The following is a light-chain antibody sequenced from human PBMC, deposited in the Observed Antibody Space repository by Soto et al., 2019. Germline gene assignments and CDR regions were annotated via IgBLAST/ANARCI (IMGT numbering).Light chain of an antibody. CDR2: GAS. Sequence: IQMTQSPSSVSASVGDSVTIICRASQLISSWLAWYQVKPGKAPKLLIYGASNRESGVPSRFSGSESGTLFTLTINSLQLEDLATYYCQQASSFPLTFGGGTTVEI. CDR3: QQASSFPLT. J-gene: IGKJ4*01. CDR1: QLISSW. V-gene: IGKV1-12*01.